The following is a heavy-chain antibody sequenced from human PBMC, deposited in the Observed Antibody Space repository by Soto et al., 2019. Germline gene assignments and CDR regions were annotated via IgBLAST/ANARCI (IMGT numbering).Heavy chain of an antibody. D-gene: IGHD1-26*01. V-gene: IGHV1-18*01. CDR3: ARDEYSGSYPHLFDY. CDR1: GYTFTSYG. J-gene: IGHJ4*02. CDR2: ISAYNGNT. Sequence: ASVKVSCKASGYTFTSYGISWVRQAPGQGPEWMGWISAYNGNTNYAQKLQGRVTMTTDTSTSTAYMELRSLRSDDTAVCYCARDEYSGSYPHLFDYWGQGTLVTVSS.